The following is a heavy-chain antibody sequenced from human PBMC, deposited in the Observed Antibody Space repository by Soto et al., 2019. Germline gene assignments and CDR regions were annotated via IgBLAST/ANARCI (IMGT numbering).Heavy chain of an antibody. V-gene: IGHV3-21*01. CDR3: ARDPAAAAGPSLDPYYYYYGMDV. D-gene: IGHD6-13*01. J-gene: IGHJ6*02. CDR1: GFTFSSYS. Sequence: EVQLVESGGGLVKPGGSLRLSCAASGFTFSSYSMNWVRQAPGKGLEWVSSISSSSSYIYYADSVKGRVTISRDNAKNSLYLEMNSLRAEDTAVYYCARDPAAAAGPSLDPYYYYYGMDVWGPGTTVNVSS. CDR2: ISSSSSYI.